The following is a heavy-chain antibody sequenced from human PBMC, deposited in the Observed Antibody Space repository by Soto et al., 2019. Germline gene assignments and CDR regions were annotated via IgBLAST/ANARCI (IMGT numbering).Heavy chain of an antibody. J-gene: IGHJ3*02. CDR1: GYTFTGYY. Sequence: GASVKVSCKASGYTFTGYYMHWVRQAPGQGLEWMGWINPNSGGTNYAQKFQGWVTMTRDTSISTAYMELSRLRSDDTAVYYCAREGYDISTGYPSGAFDIWGQGTMVTVSS. CDR2: INPNSGGT. D-gene: IGHD3-9*01. V-gene: IGHV1-2*04. CDR3: AREGYDISTGYPSGAFDI.